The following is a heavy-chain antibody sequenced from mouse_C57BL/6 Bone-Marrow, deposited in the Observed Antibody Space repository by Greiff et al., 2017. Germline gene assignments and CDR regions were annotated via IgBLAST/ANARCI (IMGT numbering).Heavy chain of an antibody. D-gene: IGHD1-1*01. CDR2: IYPGDGDT. CDR1: GYAFSSSW. CDR3: ATYGSSLSYAMDY. Sequence: QVQLQQSGPELVKPGASVKISCKASGYAFSSSWMNWVKQRPGKGLEWIGRIYPGDGDTNYNGKFKGKATLTADKSSSTAYMQLSSLTSEDSAVYFCATYGSSLSYAMDYWGQGTSVTVSS. V-gene: IGHV1-82*01. J-gene: IGHJ4*01.